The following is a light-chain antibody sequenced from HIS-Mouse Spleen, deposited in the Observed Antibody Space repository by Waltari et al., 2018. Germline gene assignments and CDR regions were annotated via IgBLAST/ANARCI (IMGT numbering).Light chain of an antibody. J-gene: IGLJ3*02. CDR1: SSDVGSYNL. Sequence: QSALTQPASVSGSPGPSITISCTGTSSDVGSYNLVSWYQLPPGKAPKLMIYEGSKPPSGVSKLFSGSKAGMTASLTSAGLQAEDEADYYCCSYAGSSTWVFGGGTKLTVL. CDR2: EGS. V-gene: IGLV2-23*01. CDR3: CSYAGSSTWV.